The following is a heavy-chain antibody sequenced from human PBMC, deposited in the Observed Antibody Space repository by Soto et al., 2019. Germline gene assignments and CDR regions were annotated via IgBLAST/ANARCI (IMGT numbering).Heavy chain of an antibody. CDR2: ISGSGGST. D-gene: IGHD3-9*01. Sequence: EVQLLESGGGLVQPGGSLRLSCAASGFTFSSYAMSWVRQAPGKGLEWVSAISGSGGSTYYADSVKGRFTISRDNSKNTLYLQMNSLRAEYTAVYYCAKDYYILTGYYPLPLDYWGQGTLVTVSS. J-gene: IGHJ4*02. CDR1: GFTFSSYA. CDR3: AKDYYILTGYYPLPLDY. V-gene: IGHV3-23*01.